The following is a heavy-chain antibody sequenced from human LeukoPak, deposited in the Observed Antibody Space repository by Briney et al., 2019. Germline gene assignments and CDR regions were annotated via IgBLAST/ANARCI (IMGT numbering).Heavy chain of an antibody. CDR2: ISYDGSNK. V-gene: IGHV3-30-3*01. CDR1: GFTFSSYA. Sequence: GGSLRLSCAASGFTFSSYAMHWVRQAPGKGLEWVAVISYDGSNKYYADSVKGRFTISRDNAKNSLYLEMNSLRDEDTAVYYCARVHRGYSYGRLDYWGQGTLVTVSS. D-gene: IGHD5-18*01. J-gene: IGHJ4*02. CDR3: ARVHRGYSYGRLDY.